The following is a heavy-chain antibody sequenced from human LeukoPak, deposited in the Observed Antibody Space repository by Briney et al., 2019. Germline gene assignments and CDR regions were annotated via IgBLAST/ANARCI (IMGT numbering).Heavy chain of an antibody. D-gene: IGHD1-26*01. CDR1: GYTFTGHY. CDR2: INPNSRDT. Sequence: GASVKVSCKTSGYTFTGHYIYWVRQAPGQGLGWMGWINPNSRDTHYARKFQGRVTLTRDTSIRTAYMELSSLRSDDTAVYFCAKAASGSGSLPDYWGQGTQVTVSS. CDR3: AKAASGSGSLPDY. J-gene: IGHJ4*02. V-gene: IGHV1-2*02.